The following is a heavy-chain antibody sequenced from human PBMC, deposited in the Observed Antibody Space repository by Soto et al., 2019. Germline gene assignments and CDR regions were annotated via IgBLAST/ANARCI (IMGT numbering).Heavy chain of an antibody. Sequence: GRSLRLSCAASGFTFSSYAMSWVRQAPGKGLEWVSAISGSGGSTYYADSVKGRFTISRDNSKNTLYLQMNSLRAEDTAVYYCAKGSVDIVATITFSYYYGMDVWGQGTTVTVSS. CDR1: GFTFSSYA. D-gene: IGHD5-12*01. CDR2: ISGSGGST. J-gene: IGHJ6*02. V-gene: IGHV3-23*01. CDR3: AKGSVDIVATITFSYYYGMDV.